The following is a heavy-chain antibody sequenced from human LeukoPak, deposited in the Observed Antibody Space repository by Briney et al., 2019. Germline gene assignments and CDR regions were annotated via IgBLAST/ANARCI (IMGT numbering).Heavy chain of an antibody. CDR2: IKGDGSEK. Sequence: RGSLRLSCVASDFNFRSNWMDWVRQAPGKGLEWVANIKGDGSEKNYVDSVKGRFSISRDNAKNSLYLEMNSLRAEDTGVYYCAKEGDWNLDYWGQGALVTVSS. J-gene: IGHJ4*02. V-gene: IGHV3-7*04. D-gene: IGHD1-1*01. CDR1: DFNFRSNW. CDR3: AKEGDWNLDY.